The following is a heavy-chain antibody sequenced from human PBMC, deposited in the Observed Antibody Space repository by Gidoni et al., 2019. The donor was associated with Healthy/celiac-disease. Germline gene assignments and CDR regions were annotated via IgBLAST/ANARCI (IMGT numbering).Heavy chain of an antibody. Sequence: EVKLVDSGGGVAQPGGSLRRSCAASGFSFSSYLMTWVRQNPGKGLEWVANINQDGNKKYYVDSVKGRFTISRDNAENSLYLKMNSLRADDTAVYYCARDPYNGGGYGAFDICGQGTMVTVSS. CDR2: INQDGNKK. V-gene: IGHV3-7*01. CDR1: GFSFSSYL. D-gene: IGHD3-22*01. J-gene: IGHJ3*02. CDR3: ARDPYNGGGYGAFDI.